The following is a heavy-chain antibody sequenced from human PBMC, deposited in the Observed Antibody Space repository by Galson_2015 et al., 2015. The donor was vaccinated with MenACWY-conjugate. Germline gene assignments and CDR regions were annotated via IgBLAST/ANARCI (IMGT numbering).Heavy chain of an antibody. Sequence: QSGAEVKKPGESLRISCKGSGYSFTSYWISWVRQMPGKGLEWMGRIDPSDSYTNYSPSFQGQVTISADESISTAYLQWSSLKASDTAMYCCARHPPGGRGMDVWGRGTTVTVSS. V-gene: IGHV5-10-1*04. J-gene: IGHJ6*02. CDR1: GYSFTSYW. CDR2: IDPSDSYT. CDR3: ARHPPGGRGMDV. D-gene: IGHD1-26*01.